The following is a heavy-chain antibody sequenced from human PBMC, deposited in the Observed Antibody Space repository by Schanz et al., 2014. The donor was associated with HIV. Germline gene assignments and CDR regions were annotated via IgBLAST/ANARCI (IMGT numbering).Heavy chain of an antibody. CDR3: ARGQPLVQRWFDP. J-gene: IGHJ5*02. V-gene: IGHV3-23*04. CDR1: GLTFNSFG. D-gene: IGHD6-13*01. Sequence: DLEESGGGVVQPGRSLRLSCAASGLTFNSFGIHWVRQAPGKGLEWVSTISGSGGSPYYADSVKGRFTISRDNSKNTLYLQMNSLRAEDTAVYYCARGQPLVQRWFDPWGQGTLVTVSS. CDR2: ISGSGGSP.